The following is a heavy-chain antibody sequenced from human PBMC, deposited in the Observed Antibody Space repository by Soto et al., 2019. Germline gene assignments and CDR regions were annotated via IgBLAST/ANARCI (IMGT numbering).Heavy chain of an antibody. D-gene: IGHD3-16*01. CDR2: FHHSGYT. Sequence: ETLALTCNVARWPFSGYYWSWIRQSPEMGLLWIGEFHHSGYTKYNPSLKSRVTLSGDTSKNQFSLKVMSVTAADTAVYFCSRSAVERVSVMEVWGQGTPVTVSS. V-gene: IGHV4-34*01. CDR1: RWPFSGYY. J-gene: IGHJ6*02. CDR3: SRSAVERVSVMEV.